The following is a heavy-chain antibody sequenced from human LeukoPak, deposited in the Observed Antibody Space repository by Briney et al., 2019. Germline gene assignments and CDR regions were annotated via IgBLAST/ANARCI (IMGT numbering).Heavy chain of an antibody. Sequence: PSETLSLTCTVSRGSITNYQWSWIRQPPGKGLEWIGHITAGGTTDYNPSLKSRVTFSVDTSRDQFSLNLKFVTAADTAVYYCATSYDYKAAPFDLWGQGTLVTVSS. V-gene: IGHV4-4*09. J-gene: IGHJ5*02. CDR2: ITAGGTT. CDR1: RGSITNYQ. CDR3: ATSYDYKAAPFDL. D-gene: IGHD3-16*01.